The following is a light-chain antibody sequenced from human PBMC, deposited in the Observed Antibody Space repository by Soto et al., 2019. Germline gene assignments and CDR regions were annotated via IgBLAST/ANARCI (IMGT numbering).Light chain of an antibody. J-gene: IGLJ1*01. CDR3: AAWDASLGGFYV. CDR2: SNN. Sequence: QSALTQPPSASGTPGQRVTISCSGSRSSIGSNTVNWYQHLPGSAPKLLTYSNNHRPSGVPDRFSASKAGASASLAISGLQSEDEGDYYCAAWDASLGGFYVFGSGTKVTVL. CDR1: RSSIGSNT. V-gene: IGLV1-44*01.